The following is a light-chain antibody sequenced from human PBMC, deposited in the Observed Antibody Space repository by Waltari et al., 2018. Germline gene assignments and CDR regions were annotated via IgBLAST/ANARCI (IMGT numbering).Light chain of an antibody. J-gene: IGLJ2*01. CDR2: HDI. CDR1: KLGQKY. V-gene: IGLV3-1*01. Sequence: SYEVTQPTSVSVSPGQTASITCSGDKLGQKYASWYQQRPGQYPVLVIYHDIKRPSGIPERFSGSNSGNTATLTISGTQSMDGADYYCQAWDSSAVVFGGGTKLTVL. CDR3: QAWDSSAVV.